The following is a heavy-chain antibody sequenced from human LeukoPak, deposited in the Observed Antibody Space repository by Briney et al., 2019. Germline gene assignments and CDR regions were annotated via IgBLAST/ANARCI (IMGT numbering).Heavy chain of an antibody. D-gene: IGHD3-10*01. CDR1: GYSITSAYY. CDR2: IHYSGST. V-gene: IGHV4-61*01. Sequence: SETLSLTCTVSGYSITSAYYWSWIRQPPGKGLEWIGYIHYSGSTNYNPSLKSRVTISVDTSKKQFSLKLSSVTAADTAVYYCAREGLYYYGTYYFDYWGQGILVTVSS. J-gene: IGHJ4*02. CDR3: AREGLYYYGTYYFDY.